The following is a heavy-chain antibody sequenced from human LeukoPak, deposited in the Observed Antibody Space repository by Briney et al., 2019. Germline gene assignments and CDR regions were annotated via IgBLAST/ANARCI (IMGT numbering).Heavy chain of an antibody. CDR1: GYTFTSYG. CDR3: ATAPGYSSSWYYGMDV. V-gene: IGHV1-18*01. D-gene: IGHD6-13*01. CDR2: ISAYNGNT. Sequence: ASVKVSCKASGYTFTSYGISWVRQAPGQGLEWMGWISAYNGNTNYAQKLQGRVTMTTDTSTSTAYMELRSLRSDDTAVYYCATAPGYSSSWYYGMDVWGQGTTVTVSS. J-gene: IGHJ6*02.